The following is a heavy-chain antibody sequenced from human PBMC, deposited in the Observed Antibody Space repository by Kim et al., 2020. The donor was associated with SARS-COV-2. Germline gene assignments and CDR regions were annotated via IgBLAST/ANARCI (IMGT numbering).Heavy chain of an antibody. J-gene: IGHJ4*02. CDR3: ARDQGRIAVAGTLDY. V-gene: IGHV1-46*01. D-gene: IGHD6-19*01. Sequence: QKFQGRVPMTRDTSTSTGYMELSSLGSEDTAVYYCARDQGRIAVAGTLDYWGQGTLVTVSS.